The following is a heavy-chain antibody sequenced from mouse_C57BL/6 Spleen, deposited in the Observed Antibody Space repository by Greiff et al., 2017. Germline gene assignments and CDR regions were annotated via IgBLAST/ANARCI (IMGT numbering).Heavy chain of an antibody. CDR1: GFSLSAFDMG. D-gene: IGHD2-13*01. V-gene: IGHV8-8*01. CDR3: ARIADGDYENYFDY. J-gene: IGHJ2*01. Sequence: QVTLKESGPGMLQPSPTLSLTCSFSGFSLSAFDMGVGWLRPPSGQGLEWLAHIWWDADTSYNPAPMSGLTNYKDTSKNHVFLKIANVDTADTATYYCARIADGDYENYFDYWGQGTTLTVSS. CDR2: IWWDADT.